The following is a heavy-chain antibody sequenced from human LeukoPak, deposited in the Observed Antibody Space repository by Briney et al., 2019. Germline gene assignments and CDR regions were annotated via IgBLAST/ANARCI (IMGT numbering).Heavy chain of an antibody. CDR3: AREAAYYDSSGYPNWYFDY. J-gene: IGHJ4*02. D-gene: IGHD3-22*01. CDR1: GFTFSSYA. CDR2: ISSNGGST. Sequence: PGGSLRLSCAASGFTFSSYAMHWVRQAPGKGLEYVSAISSNGGSTYYANSVKGRFTISRDNSKNTLYLQMNSLRAEDTAVYYCAREAAYYDSSGYPNWYFDYWGQGTLVTVSS. V-gene: IGHV3-64*01.